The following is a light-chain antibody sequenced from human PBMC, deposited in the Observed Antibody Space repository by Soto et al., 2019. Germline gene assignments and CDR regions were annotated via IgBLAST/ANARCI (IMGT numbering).Light chain of an antibody. V-gene: IGLV2-18*02. CDR2: EVS. Sequence: QSALTQPPSVSGSRGQSVTISCTGTSSDVGGYNRVSWYRQPPGTAPKLMIYEVSSRPSGVPDRFSGSKSGNTASLTISGLQAEDEADYYCSSYTSSSTYVFGTGTKVTVL. CDR3: SSYTSSSTYV. CDR1: SSDVGGYNR. J-gene: IGLJ1*01.